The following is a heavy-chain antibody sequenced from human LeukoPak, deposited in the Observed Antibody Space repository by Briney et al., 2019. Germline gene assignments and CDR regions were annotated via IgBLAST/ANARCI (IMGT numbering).Heavy chain of an antibody. Sequence: GGSLRLSCAASGFSFSSFGMHWVRQAPGKGLEWVAFVRYDGNNKYYADSVKGRFTISRDNSKSTLYLQMDSLRAEDTAVYYCAKDTAAAKHYFDYGGQGTLVTVSS. CDR1: GFSFSSFG. CDR3: AKDTAAAKHYFDY. V-gene: IGHV3-30*02. J-gene: IGHJ4*02. D-gene: IGHD6-13*01. CDR2: VRYDGNNK.